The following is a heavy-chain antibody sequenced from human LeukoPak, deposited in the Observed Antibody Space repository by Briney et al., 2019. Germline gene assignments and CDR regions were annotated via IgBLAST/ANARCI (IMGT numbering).Heavy chain of an antibody. Sequence: GASVKVSCKVSGYTLTELSMHWVRQAPGKGLEWMGGFDPEDGETIYAQKFRGRVTMTEDTSTDTAYMELSSLRSEDTAVYYCATDREGNYALDVWGKGTTVTVSS. D-gene: IGHD4-11*01. CDR2: FDPEDGET. V-gene: IGHV1-24*01. CDR3: ATDREGNYALDV. J-gene: IGHJ6*04. CDR1: GYTLTELS.